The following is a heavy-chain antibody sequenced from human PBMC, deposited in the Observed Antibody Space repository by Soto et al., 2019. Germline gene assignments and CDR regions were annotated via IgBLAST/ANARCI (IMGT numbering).Heavy chain of an antibody. CDR3: ARAVGNYYGMDV. J-gene: IGHJ6*02. CDR2: IKQDGSEK. D-gene: IGHD1-26*01. CDR1: GFTFSSYW. Sequence: GGSLRLSCAASGFTFSSYWMSWVRQAPGKGLEWVANIKQDGSEKYYVDSVKGRFTISRDNAKNSLFLQLTSLRDEDTAVYYCARAVGNYYGMDVWGQGTTVTVSS. V-gene: IGHV3-7*01.